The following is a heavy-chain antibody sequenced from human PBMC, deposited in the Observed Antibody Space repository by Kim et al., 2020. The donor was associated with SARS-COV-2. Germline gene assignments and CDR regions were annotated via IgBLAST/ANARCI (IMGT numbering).Heavy chain of an antibody. Sequence: SVKGRFTISRDNAKNSLYLQMNSLRAEDTAVYYCARDNTIFGVVDHPFDYWGQGTLVTVSS. CDR3: ARDNTIFGVVDHPFDY. V-gene: IGHV3-48*03. J-gene: IGHJ4*02. D-gene: IGHD3-3*01.